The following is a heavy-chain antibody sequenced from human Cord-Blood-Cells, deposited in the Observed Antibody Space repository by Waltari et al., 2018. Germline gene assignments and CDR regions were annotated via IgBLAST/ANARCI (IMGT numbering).Heavy chain of an antibody. CDR1: GYTLTELS. CDR2: FDPEDGET. J-gene: IGHJ3*02. V-gene: IGHV1-24*01. D-gene: IGHD3-3*01. CDR3: ATDRGITIVGVVIIDAVDI. Sequence: QVQLVQSGAEVKKPGASVKVSCKVSGYTLTELSMHWVLQAPAQGLKWKGGFDPEDGETIDAKKFQGIVTMTEDTSTDTAYMELSSLGSEDAAVYYCATDRGITIVGVVIIDAVDIWGQGTMVTVSS.